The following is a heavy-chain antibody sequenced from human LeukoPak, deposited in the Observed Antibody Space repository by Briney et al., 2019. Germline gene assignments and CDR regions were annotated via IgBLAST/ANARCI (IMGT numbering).Heavy chain of an antibody. D-gene: IGHD5-18*01. CDR3: ARVDTAMSYAFDI. V-gene: IGHV3-7*01. Sequence: GGSLRLSCAASGFTFSTYWMSWVRQAPGKGLEWVTNIKQDGSEKYYVDSVTGRFTISRDNAKNSLYLQMNSLRAEDTAVYYCARVDTAMSYAFDIWGQGTMVTVSS. CDR2: IKQDGSEK. CDR1: GFTFSTYW. J-gene: IGHJ3*02.